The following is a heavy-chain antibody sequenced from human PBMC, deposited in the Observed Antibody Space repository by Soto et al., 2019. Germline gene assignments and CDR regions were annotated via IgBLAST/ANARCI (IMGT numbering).Heavy chain of an antibody. Sequence: EVQLVESGGGLVQPGGSLKLSCAASGFTFSGSAMHWVRQASGKGLEWVGRIRSKANSYATAYAASVKGRFTISRDDSKNTAYLQMNSLKTEDTAVYYCTRQVDVERWLQLDYFNFDYWGQGTLVTVSS. CDR1: GFTFSGSA. CDR3: TRQVDVERWLQLDYFNFDY. V-gene: IGHV3-73*01. J-gene: IGHJ4*02. CDR2: IRSKANSYAT. D-gene: IGHD1-1*01.